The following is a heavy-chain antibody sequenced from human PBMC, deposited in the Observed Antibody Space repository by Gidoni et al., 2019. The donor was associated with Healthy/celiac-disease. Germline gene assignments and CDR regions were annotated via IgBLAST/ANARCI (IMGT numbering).Heavy chain of an antibody. CDR1: GFTFSSYS. D-gene: IGHD3-10*01. V-gene: IGHV3-48*02. J-gene: IGHJ6*02. Sequence: EVQLVESGGGLVQPGGSLRLSCAASGFTFSSYSMNWVRQAPGKGLEWVSYISSSSSTIYYADSVKGRFTISRDNAKNSLYLQMNSLRDEDTAVYYCAREMGYYGSGGPASGMDVWGQGTTVTVSS. CDR3: AREMGYYGSGGPASGMDV. CDR2: ISSSSSTI.